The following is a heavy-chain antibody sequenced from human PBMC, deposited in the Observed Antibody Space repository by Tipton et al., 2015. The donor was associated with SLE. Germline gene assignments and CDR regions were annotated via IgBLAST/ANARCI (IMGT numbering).Heavy chain of an antibody. Sequence: QLVQSGAEVKKPGESLKISCKGSGYSFTSYWIGWARQMPGKGLEWMGIIYPGDSDTRYSPSFQGQVTISADKSISTAYLQWSSLKASDTAMYYCARLMTYYYDSSGFDAFDIWGQGTMVTISS. CDR3: ARLMTYYYDSSGFDAFDI. CDR2: IYPGDSDT. V-gene: IGHV5-51*01. CDR1: GYSFTSYW. J-gene: IGHJ3*02. D-gene: IGHD3-22*01.